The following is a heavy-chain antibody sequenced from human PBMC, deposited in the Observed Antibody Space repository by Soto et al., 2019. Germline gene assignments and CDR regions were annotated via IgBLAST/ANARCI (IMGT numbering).Heavy chain of an antibody. CDR1: GGSISSSSYY. D-gene: IGHD5-12*01. J-gene: IGHJ4*02. V-gene: IGHV4-39*01. CDR3: AREARGYSGYDLDY. Sequence: SETLSLTCTVSGGSISSSSYYWGWIRQPPGKGLEWIGSIYYSGSTYYNPSLKSRVTISVDTSKNQFSLKLSSVTAADTAVYYCAREARGYSGYDLDYWGQGTLVTVSS. CDR2: IYYSGST.